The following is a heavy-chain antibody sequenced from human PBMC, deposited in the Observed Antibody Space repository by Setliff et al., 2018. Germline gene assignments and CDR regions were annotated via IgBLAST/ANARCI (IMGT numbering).Heavy chain of an antibody. V-gene: IGHV4-31*03. Sequence: SETLSLTCTVSGGSISSGGYYWSWIRQHPGKGLEWIGYIYYSGSTYYNPSLKSRLTISVDTSKNQFSLTLTSVTAADTAVYYCAEGGTYRYFDYWGQGTLVTVSS. J-gene: IGHJ4*02. CDR2: IYYSGST. CDR1: GGSISSGGYY. CDR3: AEGGTYRYFDY. D-gene: IGHD2-15*01.